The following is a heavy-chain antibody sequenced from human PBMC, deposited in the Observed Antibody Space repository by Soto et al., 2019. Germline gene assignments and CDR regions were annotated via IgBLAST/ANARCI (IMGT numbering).Heavy chain of an antibody. J-gene: IGHJ3*02. CDR1: GFTFSNYG. D-gene: IGHD2-15*01. V-gene: IGHV3-30*18. CDR3: AKGQAIYCSGGSCYFDAFDI. CDR2: ISYDGDNE. Sequence: GGSLRLSCAASGFTFSNYGMHWVRQAPGKGLEWVAIISYDGDNEYYADSVRGRFTISRDNSKNTLYLQTSSLRHEDTAVYYCAKGQAIYCSGGSCYFDAFDIWGQGTMVTVSS.